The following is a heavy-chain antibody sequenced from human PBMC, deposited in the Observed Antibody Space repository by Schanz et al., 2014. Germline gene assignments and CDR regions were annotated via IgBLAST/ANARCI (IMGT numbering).Heavy chain of an antibody. CDR2: ISGSSSTK. CDR1: GFSFSTHW. D-gene: IGHD2-21*02. Sequence: EVQLVESGGGLIQPGGSVRLSCGASGFSFSTHWMAWVRQAPGKGLEWVSYISGSSSTKYYADSVKGRFTISRDNGKRSCYLQINGRRPEDTGVYFCARDNESDFYPPRHDAFDVWGQGTVVTVSS. J-gene: IGHJ3*01. CDR3: ARDNESDFYPPRHDAFDV. V-gene: IGHV3-48*01.